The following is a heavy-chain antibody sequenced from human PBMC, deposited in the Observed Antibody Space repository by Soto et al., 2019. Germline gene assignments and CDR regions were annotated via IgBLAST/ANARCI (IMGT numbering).Heavy chain of an antibody. CDR2: INHSGST. V-gene: IGHV4-34*01. Sequence: SETLSLTCAVYGGSFSGYYWSWIRQPPGKGLEWIGEINHSGSTNYNPSLKSRVTISVDTSKNQFSLKLSSVTAADTAVYYCARGYCSGGSCYLYYYYGMDVWGQGTTVTAP. CDR1: GGSFSGYY. CDR3: ARGYCSGGSCYLYYYYGMDV. J-gene: IGHJ6*02. D-gene: IGHD2-15*01.